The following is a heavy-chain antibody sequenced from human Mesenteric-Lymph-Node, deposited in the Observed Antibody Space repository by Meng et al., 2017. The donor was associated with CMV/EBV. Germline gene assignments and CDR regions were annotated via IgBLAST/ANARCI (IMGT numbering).Heavy chain of an antibody. D-gene: IGHD5-24*01. J-gene: IGHJ4*02. V-gene: IGHV3-21*01. Sequence: SCAASGFTFSSYSMNWVRQAPGKGLEWVSSISSSSSYLHYADSVKGRFTISRDNAKNSLYLQMNSLRAEDTAVYYCASDGDGGGLDYWGQGTLVTVSS. CDR3: ASDGDGGGLDY. CDR1: GFTFSSYS. CDR2: ISSSSSYL.